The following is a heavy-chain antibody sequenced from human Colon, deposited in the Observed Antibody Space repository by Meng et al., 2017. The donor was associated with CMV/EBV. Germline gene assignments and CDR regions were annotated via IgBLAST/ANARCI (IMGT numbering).Heavy chain of an antibody. CDR1: GFILSLYD. V-gene: IGHV3-30*02. CDR2: TRYDGNYE. J-gene: IGHJ4*02. D-gene: IGHD5-18*01. CDR3: ASTARLDY. Sequence: GESLKISCETSGFILSLYDIHWVRQAPGKGLEWVAFTRYDGNYERYIDAVKGRYTISRDNAKNSLYLQMNSLRAEDTAVYYCASTARLDYWGQGTLVTVSS.